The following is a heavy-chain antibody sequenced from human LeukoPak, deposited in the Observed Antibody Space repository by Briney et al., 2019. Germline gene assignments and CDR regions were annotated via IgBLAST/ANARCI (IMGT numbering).Heavy chain of an antibody. Sequence: PSETLSLTCTVSGGSISSYYWSWIRQPPGKGLEWIGYIYDIGSTSYNPSLKSRVTISVDPSSNQFSLMLTSVPAADTAVYYCARGTKTGYTGYDWNYWGQGSLVSVSS. CDR2: IYDIGST. D-gene: IGHD5-12*01. V-gene: IGHV4-59*01. CDR3: ARGTKTGYTGYDWNY. J-gene: IGHJ4*02. CDR1: GGSISSYY.